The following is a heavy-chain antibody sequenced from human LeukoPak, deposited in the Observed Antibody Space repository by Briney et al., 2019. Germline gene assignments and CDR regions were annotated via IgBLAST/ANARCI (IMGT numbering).Heavy chain of an antibody. V-gene: IGHV3-23*01. J-gene: IGHJ6*03. CDR1: GFNFRTYA. CDR3: GYYYYMDV. CDR2: ISGSDPGT. Sequence: PGGSLRLSCAASGFNFRTYAMSWVCQAPGKGLEWVSAISGSDPGTYHADSVKGRFTISRDNSKNTLYLQMNSLRAEDTAVYYCGYYYYMDVWGKGTTVTISS.